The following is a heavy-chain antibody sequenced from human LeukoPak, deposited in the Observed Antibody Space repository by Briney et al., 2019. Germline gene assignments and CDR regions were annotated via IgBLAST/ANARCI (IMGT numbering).Heavy chain of an antibody. D-gene: IGHD6-19*01. CDR3: ARDLGALAVAGSFDY. CDR2: ISAYNGNT. J-gene: IGHJ4*02. V-gene: IGHV1-18*04. CDR1: GYTFTSYG. Sequence: GASVKVSCKASGYTFTSYGISWVRQAPGQGLEWXXXISAYNGNTNYAQKLQGRVTMTTDTSTSTAYMELRSLRSDDTAVYYCARDLGALAVAGSFDYWGQGTLVTVSS.